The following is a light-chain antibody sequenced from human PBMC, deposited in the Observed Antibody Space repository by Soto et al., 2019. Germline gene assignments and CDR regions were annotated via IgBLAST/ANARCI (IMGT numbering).Light chain of an antibody. CDR2: GAS. CDR3: QQYGSSPYT. CDR1: QSVSSNY. V-gene: IGKV3-20*01. Sequence: EIVMTQSPGTLSLSPGERVTLSCRASQSVSSNYLAWYQQKPGQAPRLLIYGASVRATGIPDRFSGSGSGTDFTLTISRLEPEDFAVYYCQQYGSSPYTFGQGTKLEIK. J-gene: IGKJ2*01.